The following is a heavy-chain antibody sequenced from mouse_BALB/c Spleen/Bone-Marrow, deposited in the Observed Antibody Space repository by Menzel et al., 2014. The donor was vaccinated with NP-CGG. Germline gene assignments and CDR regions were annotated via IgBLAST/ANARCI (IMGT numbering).Heavy chain of an antibody. CDR1: GYVFSSSW. J-gene: IGHJ1*01. CDR2: IYPGDGNT. D-gene: IGHD1-1*02. CDR3: ARRWTFITSVVDYFDV. V-gene: IGHV1-82*01. Sequence: PGASVKISCRASGYVFSSSWMNWVKQRPGQGLEWIGRIYPGDGNTNYNGKFKGKATLTADTSSSTAYMQISSLTSVDSAVYFCARRWTFITSVVDYFDVWGAGTTVTVSS.